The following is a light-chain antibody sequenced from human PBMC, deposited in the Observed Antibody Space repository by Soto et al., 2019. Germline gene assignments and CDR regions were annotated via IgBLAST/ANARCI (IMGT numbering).Light chain of an antibody. CDR2: GAS. CDR1: QSVNNN. Sequence: ETLMTQSPATLSVSPGERATLSCRASQSVNNNLAWYQQKLGQAPRLLIYGASTRATGVPDRFSGSGSGTDFTLTISSLEPEDFAVYYCQQYNNWPRTFGQGTKVDIK. CDR3: QQYNNWPRT. V-gene: IGKV3D-15*01. J-gene: IGKJ1*01.